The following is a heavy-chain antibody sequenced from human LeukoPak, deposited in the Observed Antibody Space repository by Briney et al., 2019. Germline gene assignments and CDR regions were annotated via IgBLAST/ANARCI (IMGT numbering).Heavy chain of an antibody. CDR3: ARGEWDLLFDY. J-gene: IGHJ4*02. Sequence: SETLSLTCTVSGGSISSHYWSWIRQPPGKGLEWIGYTYSSGSTKYNPSLESRVTISVDTSKNQFSLKLSSVTAADTAVYYCARGEWDLLFDYWGQGTLVTVSS. CDR1: GGSISSHY. V-gene: IGHV4-59*11. D-gene: IGHD1-26*01. CDR2: TYSSGST.